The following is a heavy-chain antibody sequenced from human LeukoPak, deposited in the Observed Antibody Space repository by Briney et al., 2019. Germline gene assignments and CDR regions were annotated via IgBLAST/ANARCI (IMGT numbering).Heavy chain of an antibody. CDR3: ARSTGTTNYFDY. CDR1: GFTFSRHN. J-gene: IGHJ4*02. CDR2: ISYNGDST. D-gene: IGHD1-1*01. Sequence: GGSLRLSCSGSGFTFSRHNMHWVRQAPGKGLEYVSAISYNGDSTYYVDSVKGRFTISRDNSKNTLDLQMSSLRPEDTAVYYCARSTGTTNYFDYWGQGTLVTVSS. V-gene: IGHV3-64D*09.